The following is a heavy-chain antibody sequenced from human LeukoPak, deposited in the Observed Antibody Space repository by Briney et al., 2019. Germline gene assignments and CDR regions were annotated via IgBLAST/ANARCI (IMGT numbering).Heavy chain of an antibody. CDR1: GGTFSSYA. CDR2: IIPIYGTA. J-gene: IGHJ4*02. D-gene: IGHD4-17*01. V-gene: IGHV1-69*05. CDR3: ARDSHYGDYAPPLFDY. Sequence: SVKVSCKASGGTFSSYAISWVRQAPGQGLEWMGRIIPIYGTANYAQKFQGRVTITTDESTSTAYMELSSLRSEDTAVYYCARDSHYGDYAPPLFDYWGQGTLVTVSS.